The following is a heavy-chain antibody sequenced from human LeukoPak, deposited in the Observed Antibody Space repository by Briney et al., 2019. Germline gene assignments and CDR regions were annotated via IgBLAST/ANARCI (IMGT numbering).Heavy chain of an antibody. CDR3: AREVFHYFDY. CDR1: GFTFSSYS. J-gene: IGHJ4*02. V-gene: IGHV3-21*04. Sequence: GGSLRLSCAASGFTFSSYSMNWVRQAPGKGLEWVSSISSSSSYTYYADSVKGRFTISRDNSKNTLYLQMNSLRAEDTAVYYCAREVFHYFDYWGQGTLVTVSS. CDR2: ISSSSSYT.